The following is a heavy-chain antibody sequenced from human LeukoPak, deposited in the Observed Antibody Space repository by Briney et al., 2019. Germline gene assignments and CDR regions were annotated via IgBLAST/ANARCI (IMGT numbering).Heavy chain of an antibody. CDR3: ARVARMWVDTAYYYCGMDV. J-gene: IGHJ6*02. CDR2: INHSGSN. Sequence: PSETLSLTCAVSGGSFSGYYWSWIRQPPGKGLEWVGEINHSGSNNYDPSLKSRVTISVDTSKDQFSLKLSSVTAADTAVYYCARVARMWVDTAYYYCGMDVWGQGTTVTVSS. CDR1: GGSFSGYY. D-gene: IGHD5-18*01. V-gene: IGHV4-34*01.